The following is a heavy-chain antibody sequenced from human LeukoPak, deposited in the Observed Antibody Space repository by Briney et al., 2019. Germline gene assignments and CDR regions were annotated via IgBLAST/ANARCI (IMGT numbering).Heavy chain of an antibody. Sequence: SETLSLTCAVYGGSFSGYYWSWIRQPPGKGLEWIGEINHSGSTNYNPSLKSRVTISVDTSKNQFSLKLSSVTAADTAVYYCARVVTPNSNSWPWGQGTLVTVSS. D-gene: IGHD6-13*01. CDR1: GGSFSGYY. CDR3: ARVVTPNSNSWP. J-gene: IGHJ4*02. V-gene: IGHV4-34*01. CDR2: INHSGST.